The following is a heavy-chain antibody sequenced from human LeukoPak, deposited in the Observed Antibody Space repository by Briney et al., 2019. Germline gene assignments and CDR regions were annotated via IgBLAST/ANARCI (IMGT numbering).Heavy chain of an antibody. CDR1: GFSFSSYS. CDR2: ISSSSIYI. CDR3: ATEYSSGSHAFDI. D-gene: IGHD5-18*01. V-gene: IGHV3-21*01. Sequence: GGSLRLSCAASGFSFSSYSMNWVRQAPGKGLEWVSSISSSSIYIYYADSVRGRFTISRDNANNSLYLQMNSLRAEDTAVYYCATEYSSGSHAFDIWGQGTMVTVSS. J-gene: IGHJ3*02.